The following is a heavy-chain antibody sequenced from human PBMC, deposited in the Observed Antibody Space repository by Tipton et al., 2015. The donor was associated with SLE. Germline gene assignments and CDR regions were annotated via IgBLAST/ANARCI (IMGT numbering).Heavy chain of an antibody. V-gene: IGHV3-30*04. CDR1: GFTFGNFA. CDR3: ARGDSSSLVGYFRH. D-gene: IGHD3-22*01. CDR2: ISYDGINE. Sequence: SLRLSCAGSGFTFGNFAMHWVRRAPGKGLEWVAVISYDGINEYHADSVTGRLTISRDNSKNSVYLQLNSLRPEDTAVYYCARGDSSSLVGYFRHWGQGTLVTVSS. J-gene: IGHJ1*01.